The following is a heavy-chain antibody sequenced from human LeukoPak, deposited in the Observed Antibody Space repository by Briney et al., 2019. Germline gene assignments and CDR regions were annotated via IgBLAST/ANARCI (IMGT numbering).Heavy chain of an antibody. D-gene: IGHD2-15*01. Sequence: SETLSLTCTVSGGSISSYYWNWIRQPAGKGLEWIGRMYSSGTTSYNSSLKSRVTMSVDTSKNQFSLKLSSVTAADTAVYYCVREHSWGDFDYWGQGTLVTVSS. V-gene: IGHV4-4*07. J-gene: IGHJ4*02. CDR1: GGSISSYY. CDR3: VREHSWGDFDY. CDR2: MYSSGTT.